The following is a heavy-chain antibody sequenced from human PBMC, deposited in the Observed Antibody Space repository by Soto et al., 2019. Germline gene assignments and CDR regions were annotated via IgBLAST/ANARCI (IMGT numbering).Heavy chain of an antibody. CDR2: TSGSGGSK. V-gene: IGHV3-23*01. Sequence: VQLLESGGSLVQPGGSLRLSCVVSGFTFSSYAMSWVRQAPGKGLEWVSATSGSGGSKYYADSVKGRFTISRDNSKNTLYLQMNSLTAEDTAVYYCAKAPGYYYYYGMDVWGQGTTVTVSS. CDR3: AKAPGYYYYYGMDV. J-gene: IGHJ6*02. CDR1: GFTFSSYA.